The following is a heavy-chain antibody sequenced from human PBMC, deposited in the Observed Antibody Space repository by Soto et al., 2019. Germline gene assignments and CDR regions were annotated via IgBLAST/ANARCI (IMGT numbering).Heavy chain of an antibody. CDR2: ISYDGSNK. D-gene: IGHD3-22*01. CDR3: ARGIYYDSSGYYASSDY. J-gene: IGHJ4*02. Sequence: GESLKISCAASGFTFSSYAMHWVRQAPGKGLEWVAVISYDGSNKYYADSVKGRFTISRDNSKNTLYLQMNSLRAEDTAVYYCARGIYYDSSGYYASSDYWGQGTLVTVSS. V-gene: IGHV3-30-3*01. CDR1: GFTFSSYA.